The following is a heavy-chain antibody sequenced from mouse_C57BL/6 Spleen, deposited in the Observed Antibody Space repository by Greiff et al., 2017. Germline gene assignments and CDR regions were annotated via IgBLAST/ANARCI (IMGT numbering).Heavy chain of an antibody. J-gene: IGHJ1*03. CDR1: GYTFTDYE. CDR3: TRDPTTVVRYFDA. D-gene: IGHD1-1*01. V-gene: IGHV1-15*01. Sequence: QVHVKQSGAELVRPGASVTLSCKASGYTFTDYEMHWVKQTPVHGLEWIGAIDPETGGTAYNQKFKGKAILTADKSSSTAYMELRSLTSEDSAVYYCTRDPTTVVRYFDAWGTGTTVTVSS. CDR2: IDPETGGT.